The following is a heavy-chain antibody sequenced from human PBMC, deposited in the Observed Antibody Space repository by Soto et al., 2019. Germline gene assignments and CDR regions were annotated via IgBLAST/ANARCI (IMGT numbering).Heavy chain of an antibody. CDR2: ISYDGSNK. J-gene: IGHJ6*02. D-gene: IGHD1-26*01. CDR1: GFTFSSYG. Sequence: QVQLVESGGGVVQPGRSLRLSCAASGFTFSSYGMHWVRQAPGKGLEWVAVISYDGSNKYYADSVKGRFTISRDNSKNTLYLLMNSLRAEDTAVYYCAKPSPGNYYYYGMDVWGQGTTVTVSS. V-gene: IGHV3-30*18. CDR3: AKPSPGNYYYYGMDV.